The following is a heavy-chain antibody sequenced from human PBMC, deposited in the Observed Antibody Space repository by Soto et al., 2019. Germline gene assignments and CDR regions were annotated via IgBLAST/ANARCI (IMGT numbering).Heavy chain of an antibody. V-gene: IGHV1-69*08. CDR1: GGTFSSYT. D-gene: IGHD3-10*01. CDR2: IIPILGIA. Sequence: QVQLVQSGAEVKKPGSSVKVSCKAYGGTFSSYTISWVRQAPGQGLEWMGRIIPILGIANYAQKFQGRVTITADKSTSTAYMELSSLRSEDTAVYYCARDKGGSGIFDYWGQGTLVTVSS. J-gene: IGHJ4*02. CDR3: ARDKGGSGIFDY.